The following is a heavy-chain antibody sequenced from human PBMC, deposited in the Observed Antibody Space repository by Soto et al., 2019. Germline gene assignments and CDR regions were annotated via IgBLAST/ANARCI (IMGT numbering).Heavy chain of an antibody. V-gene: IGHV4-39*01. CDR1: GGSISSSSYY. CDR3: ATSDYGSG. D-gene: IGHD4-17*01. CDR2: IYYSGNT. J-gene: IGHJ4*02. Sequence: QLQLQESGPGLVKPSETLSLTCTVSGGSISSSSYYWGWVRQPPGKGLEWIGSIYYSGNTYYNPSLKSRVTISVDTSKNQFSLKLSYVTAADTAVYYCATSDYGSGWGQGTLVTVSS.